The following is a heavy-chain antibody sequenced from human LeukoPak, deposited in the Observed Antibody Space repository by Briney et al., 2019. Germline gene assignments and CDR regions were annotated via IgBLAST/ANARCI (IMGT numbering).Heavy chain of an antibody. V-gene: IGHV4-34*01. CDR1: GGSFSGYY. Sequence: PSETLSLTCAVYGGSFSGYYWSWIRQPPGKGLEWIGEINHSGSTNYNPPLKSRVTISVDTSKNQFSLKLSSVTAADTAVYYCAGGFGGADWGQGTLVTVSS. D-gene: IGHD3-16*01. J-gene: IGHJ4*02. CDR2: INHSGST. CDR3: AGGFGGAD.